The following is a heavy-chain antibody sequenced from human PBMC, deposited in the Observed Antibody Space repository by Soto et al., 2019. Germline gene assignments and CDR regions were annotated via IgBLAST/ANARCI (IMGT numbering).Heavy chain of an antibody. CDR2: ISAYNGNT. J-gene: IGHJ6*02. D-gene: IGHD2-2*01. CDR3: AGPMGYCSSTSCQNPSYGMDV. CDR1: GYTFTSYG. Sequence: ASVKVSCKASGYTFTSYGISWVRQAPGQGLEWMGWISAYNGNTNYAQKLQGRATMTTDTSTSTAYMELRGLRSDDTAVYYCAGPMGYCSSTSCQNPSYGMDVWGQGTTVTVSS. V-gene: IGHV1-18*01.